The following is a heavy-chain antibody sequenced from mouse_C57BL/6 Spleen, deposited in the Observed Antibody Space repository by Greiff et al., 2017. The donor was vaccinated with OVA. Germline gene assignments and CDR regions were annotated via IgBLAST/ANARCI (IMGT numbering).Heavy chain of an antibody. J-gene: IGHJ4*01. D-gene: IGHD2-4*01. Sequence: VKLMESGPGLVAPSQSLSITCTVSGFSLTSYGVHWVRQPPGKGLEWLVVIWSDGSTTYNSALKSRLSISKDNSKSQVFLKMNSLQTDDTAMYYCASYDYDDYYAMDYWGQGTSVTVSS. V-gene: IGHV2-6*03. CDR1: GFSLTSYG. CDR3: ASYDYDDYYAMDY. CDR2: IWSDGST.